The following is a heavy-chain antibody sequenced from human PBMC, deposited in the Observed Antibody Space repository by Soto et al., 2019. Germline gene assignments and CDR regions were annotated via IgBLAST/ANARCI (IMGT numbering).Heavy chain of an antibody. V-gene: IGHV3-48*02. J-gene: IGHJ4*02. CDR1: GFSFSIYN. CDR2: ITDSSDTV. Sequence: GGSLRLSCVASGFSFSIYNMNWVRQAPGKGLEWVSYITDSSDTVHYADSVRGRFTISRDNAESSLYLQMNSLRDEDTAVYFCARDFGHGYYLDYWGRGTLVTVSS. D-gene: IGHD3-3*01. CDR3: ARDFGHGYYLDY.